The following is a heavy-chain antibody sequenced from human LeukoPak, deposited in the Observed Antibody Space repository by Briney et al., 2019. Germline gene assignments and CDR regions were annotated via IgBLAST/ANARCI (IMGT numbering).Heavy chain of an antibody. CDR3: ARNRKSLRFLEWLPDY. J-gene: IGHJ4*02. CDR1: GGSISSGGYY. CDR2: IYHSGST. D-gene: IGHD3-3*01. Sequence: PSETLSLTCTVSGGSISSGGYYWSWIRQPPGKGLEWIGYIYHSGSTYYNPSLKSRVTISVDTSKNQFSLKLSSVTAADTAVYYCARNRKSLRFLEWLPDYWGQGTLVTVSS. V-gene: IGHV4-30-2*01.